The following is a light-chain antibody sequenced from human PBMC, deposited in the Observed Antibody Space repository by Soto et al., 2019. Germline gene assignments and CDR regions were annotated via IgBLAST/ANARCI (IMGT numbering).Light chain of an antibody. Sequence: DIVLTQSPATLSLSPGDRATLSCRASQSVGTSLPWYKQKPGQAPRLLIHDAAYRASGIPERFRGSGSGTAFSLSISSLEPDDFAVYYCQHRSSWPRSFGRGTKVEV. CDR2: DAA. J-gene: IGKJ1*01. CDR3: QHRSSWPRS. CDR1: QSVGTS. V-gene: IGKV3-11*01.